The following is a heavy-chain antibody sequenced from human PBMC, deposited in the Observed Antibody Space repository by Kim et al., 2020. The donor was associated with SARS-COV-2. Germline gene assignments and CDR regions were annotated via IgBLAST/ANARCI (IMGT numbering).Heavy chain of an antibody. V-gene: IGHV3-23*01. CDR3: ARETHISRDKYFDP. Sequence: GGSLRLSCAASGFRFTNYAMSWVRQAPGKGLEWVAAVSENGDTTYFAKSVQGRFSISRDNFEDTLSLQMGGLRAEDAAIYYCARETHISRDKYFDPWGQGTLVTVSS. CDR2: VSENGDTT. J-gene: IGHJ4*02. CDR1: GFRFTNYA.